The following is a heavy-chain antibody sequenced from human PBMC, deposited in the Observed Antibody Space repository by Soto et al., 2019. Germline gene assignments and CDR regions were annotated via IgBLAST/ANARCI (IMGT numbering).Heavy chain of an antibody. CDR3: AKDAPIDARPVGDAFDI. D-gene: IGHD1-1*01. V-gene: IGHV3-23*01. CDR1: GFTFSSYA. Sequence: GGSLRLSCAASGFTFSSYAMSWVRQAPGKGLEWVSAISGSGGSTYYADSVKGRFTISRDNSKNTLCLQMNSLRAEDTAVYYCAKDAPIDARPVGDAFDIWGQGTMVTVSS. CDR2: ISGSGGST. J-gene: IGHJ3*02.